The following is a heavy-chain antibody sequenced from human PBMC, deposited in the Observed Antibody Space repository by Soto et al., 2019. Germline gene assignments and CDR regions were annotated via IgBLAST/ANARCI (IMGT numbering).Heavy chain of an antibody. CDR3: ARDRYDILYRRGPNAFDI. Sequence: PGGSLRLSCAASGFTFSDYYMSWIRQAPGKGLEWVSYISSSGSTIYYADSVKGRFTISRDNAKNSLYLQMNSLRAEDTAVYYCARDRYDILYRRGPNAFDIWGQGTMVTVSS. CDR1: GFTFSDYY. V-gene: IGHV3-11*01. J-gene: IGHJ3*02. D-gene: IGHD3-9*01. CDR2: ISSSGSTI.